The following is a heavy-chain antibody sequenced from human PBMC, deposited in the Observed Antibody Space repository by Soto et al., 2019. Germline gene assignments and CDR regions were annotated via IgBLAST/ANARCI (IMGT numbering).Heavy chain of an antibody. CDR2: ISYDGSNK. CDR3: AKDHERWLQSPVLFYDF. CDR1: GFTFSSYG. D-gene: IGHD5-12*01. J-gene: IGHJ4*02. Sequence: GGSLRLSCAASGFTFSSYGMHWVRQAPGKGLEWVAVISYDGSNKYYADSVKGRFTTSRDNSKSTLYLQMNSLRAEDTAVYYCAKDHERWLQSPVLFYDFWGQGTLVTVSS. V-gene: IGHV3-30*18.